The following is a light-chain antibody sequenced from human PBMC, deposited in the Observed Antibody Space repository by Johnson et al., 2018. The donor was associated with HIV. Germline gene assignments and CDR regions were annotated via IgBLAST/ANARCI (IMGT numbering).Light chain of an antibody. V-gene: IGLV1-51*01. Sequence: QSVLTQPPSVSAAPGQKVTISCSGSSSNIGNSYVSWYQQLPGTAPKLIIYDNNKRPSGIPDRFSGSKSGTSATLGITGLQTGDEADYYCGTWDSSLNVFGTGTKVTVL. CDR3: GTWDSSLNV. CDR1: SSNIGNSY. CDR2: DNN. J-gene: IGLJ1*01.